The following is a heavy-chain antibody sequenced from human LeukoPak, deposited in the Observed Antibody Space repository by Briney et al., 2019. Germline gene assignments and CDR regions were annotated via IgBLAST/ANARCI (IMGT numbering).Heavy chain of an antibody. D-gene: IGHD2-15*01. CDR1: GYTFTRYY. V-gene: IGHV1-46*01. Sequence: ASVKVSCKASGYTFTRYYMHWVRRTPGQGLEWMGIINPSDRSTSYAQKFQGRVTMTRDTSTSTVYMEVSSLTSEDTAVYYCARVHCSGGSCYGEVFDYWGQGTLVTVSS. CDR3: ARVHCSGGSCYGEVFDY. CDR2: INPSDRST. J-gene: IGHJ4*02.